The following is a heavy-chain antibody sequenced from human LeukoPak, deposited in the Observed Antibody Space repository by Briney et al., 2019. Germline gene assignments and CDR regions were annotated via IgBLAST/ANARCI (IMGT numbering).Heavy chain of an antibody. D-gene: IGHD3-22*01. Sequence: SETLSLTCIVSGYSIISDYFWGWVRQPPGKGLEWIGSIYHSGSTYYNPSLKGRVTISVDTSKNQFSLKLSSVTAADTAVYYCARVQDSSGYWGAFDIWGQGTMVTVSS. J-gene: IGHJ3*02. CDR1: GYSIISDYF. V-gene: IGHV4-38-2*02. CDR2: IYHSGST. CDR3: ARVQDSSGYWGAFDI.